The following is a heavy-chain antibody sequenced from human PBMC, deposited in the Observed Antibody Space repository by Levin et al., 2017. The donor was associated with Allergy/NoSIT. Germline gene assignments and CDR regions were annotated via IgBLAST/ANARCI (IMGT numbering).Heavy chain of an antibody. D-gene: IGHD1-26*01. J-gene: IGHJ4*01. Sequence: ASVKVSCKSSGYSFTDFYVHWVRQAPGLGLEWMGLINPDSGGIKYAPKFQGRVTMTRDTSIRTVYMEVTRLRSDDTAVYYCARSLVGATFDFWGQGTLVTVSS. V-gene: IGHV1-2*02. CDR2: INPDSGGI. CDR3: ARSLVGATFDF. CDR1: GYSFTDFY.